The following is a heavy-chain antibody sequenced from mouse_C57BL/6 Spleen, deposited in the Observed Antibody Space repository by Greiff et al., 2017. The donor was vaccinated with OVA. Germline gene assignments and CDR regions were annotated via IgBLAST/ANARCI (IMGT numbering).Heavy chain of an antibody. CDR1: GFTFSDYG. Sequence: EVQRVESGGGLVKPGGSLKLSCAASGFTFSDYGMHWVRQAPEKGLEWVAYISSGSSTIYYADTVKGRFTISRDNAKNTLFLQMTSLRSEDTAMYYCARQGDNYAMDYWGQGTSVTVSS. J-gene: IGHJ4*01. CDR3: ARQGDNYAMDY. V-gene: IGHV5-17*01. CDR2: ISSGSSTI.